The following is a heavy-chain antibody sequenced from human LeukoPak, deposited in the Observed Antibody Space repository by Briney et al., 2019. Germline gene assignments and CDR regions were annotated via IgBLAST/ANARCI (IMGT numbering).Heavy chain of an antibody. D-gene: IGHD2-2*02. CDR2: IKQDGSVK. CDR3: VAILVSGAIWQFDL. CDR1: GGSFSGYY. V-gene: IGHV3-7*01. J-gene: IGHJ2*01. Sequence: ETLSLTCAVYGGSFSGYYWTWIRQTPGKGLECVATIKQDGSVKNYGDSVQGRFTISRDNAKNSLYLQMNSLRAEDTAVYYCVAILVSGAIWQFDLWGRGTLVTVSS.